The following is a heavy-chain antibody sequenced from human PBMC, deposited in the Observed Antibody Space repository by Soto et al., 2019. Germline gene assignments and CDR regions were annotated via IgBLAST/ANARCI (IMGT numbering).Heavy chain of an antibody. V-gene: IGHV3-21*04. Sequence: GSLRLSCAASGFTFSDFPMNWVRQAPGKGLEWVSLISSASSFIYYADSVKGRFSISRDNANNTLYLQMNSLRVEDTAVYYCARDMTHTLRLIDYWGQGTLVTVSS. J-gene: IGHJ4*02. CDR3: ARDMTHTLRLIDY. D-gene: IGHD4-17*01. CDR2: ISSASSFI. CDR1: GFTFSDFP.